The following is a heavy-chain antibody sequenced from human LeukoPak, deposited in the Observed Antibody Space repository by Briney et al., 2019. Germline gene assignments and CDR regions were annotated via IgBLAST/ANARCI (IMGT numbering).Heavy chain of an antibody. V-gene: IGHV3-33*01. CDR1: GFTFSSYG. Sequence: PGRSLRLSCAASGFTFSSYGMHWVRQAPGKGLEWVAVIWYDGSSKYYADSVKGRFTISRDNSKNTLYLQMNSLRAEDTAVYYCARDGRITMTRGVLGTFDYWAQGTLVTVSS. CDR2: IWYDGSSK. D-gene: IGHD3-22*01. J-gene: IGHJ4*02. CDR3: ARDGRITMTRGVLGTFDY.